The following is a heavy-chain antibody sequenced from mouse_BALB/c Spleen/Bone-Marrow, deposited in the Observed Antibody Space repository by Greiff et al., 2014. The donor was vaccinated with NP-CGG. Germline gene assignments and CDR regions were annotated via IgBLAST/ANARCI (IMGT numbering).Heavy chain of an antibody. CDR3: NEGYGNYGY. Sequence: LVESGAELVRSGASVKLSCTASGFNIKDYYMHWVKQRPEQGLEWIGWIDPENGDTEYAPKFQGKATMTADTSSNTAYLQLSSPTSEDTAVYYCNEGYGNYGYWGQGTTLTVSS. J-gene: IGHJ2*01. CDR2: IDPENGDT. D-gene: IGHD2-10*02. V-gene: IGHV14-4*02. CDR1: GFNIKDYY.